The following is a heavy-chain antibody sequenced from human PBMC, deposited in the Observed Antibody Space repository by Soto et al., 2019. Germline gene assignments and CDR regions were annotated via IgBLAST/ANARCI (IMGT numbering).Heavy chain of an antibody. CDR1: GGSISSGGYY. CDR2: IYYSGST. CDR3: ARTGGAAAGYYYYGMDV. Sequence: PSETLSLTCTVSGGSISSGGYYWSWIRQHPGKGLEWIGYIYYSGSTYYNPSLKSRVTISVDTSKNQFSLKLSSVTAADTAVYYCARTGGAAAGYYYYGMDVWGQGTTVTV. J-gene: IGHJ6*02. V-gene: IGHV4-31*03. D-gene: IGHD6-13*01.